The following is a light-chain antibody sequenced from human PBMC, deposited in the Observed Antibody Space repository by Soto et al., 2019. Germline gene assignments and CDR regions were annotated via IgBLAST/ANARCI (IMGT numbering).Light chain of an antibody. Sequence: EIVLTQSPATLSVSPGEGATLSCRASQSVGSYLAWYQQKPGQAPRLLIYDASNRAAGIPARFSGSGSGTDFTLTISSLEPEDFAVYYCQQRSYWTRAFGGGTKVEIK. J-gene: IGKJ4*01. CDR2: DAS. V-gene: IGKV3-11*01. CDR3: QQRSYWTRA. CDR1: QSVGSY.